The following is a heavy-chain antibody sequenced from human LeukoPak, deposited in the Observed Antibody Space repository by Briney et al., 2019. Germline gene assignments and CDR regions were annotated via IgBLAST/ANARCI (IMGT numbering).Heavy chain of an antibody. Sequence: PVGSPRHSCAASGFPFSSYEMNWVRQAPGKRLQWVSYISSSGNKIYYAASVNGRFTISRDNAKNSLYLQIDSLRAEDTAVYYCARGQRPQYTRTWDNWFGPWGQGCQATVSS. CDR3: ARGQRPQYTRTWDNWFGP. D-gene: IGHD2-2*01. V-gene: IGHV3-48*03. CDR2: ISSSGNKI. CDR1: GFPFSSYE. J-gene: IGHJ5*02.